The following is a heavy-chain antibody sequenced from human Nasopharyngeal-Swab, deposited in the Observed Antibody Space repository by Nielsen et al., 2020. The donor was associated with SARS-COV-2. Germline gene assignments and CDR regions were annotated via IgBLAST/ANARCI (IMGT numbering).Heavy chain of an antibody. V-gene: IGHV3-48*04. Sequence: GESLKISCAVSGFSGYDMNWVRQAPGKGLEWLSYLSGSSGTIYYADSVKGRFTISRDNAKKSLFLQMNSLRAEDTAVYYCASEHPAEYALDVWGLGTTVTVS. CDR2: LSGSSGTI. CDR1: GFSGYD. J-gene: IGHJ6*02. CDR3: ASEHPAEYALDV.